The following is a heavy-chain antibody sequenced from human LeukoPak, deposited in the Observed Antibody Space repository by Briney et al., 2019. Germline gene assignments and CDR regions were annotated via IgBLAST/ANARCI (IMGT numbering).Heavy chain of an antibody. CDR1: GYTFTTYD. J-gene: IGHJ4*02. D-gene: IGHD1-14*01. CDR3: ARGSTEVLY. V-gene: IGHV1-8*01. Sequence: ASVKVSCKASGYTFTTYDINWVRQAPGQGLGWMGWMNPNTGSTGYAQKFQGRVTMTANTSISTVYMELSSLRSEDTAIYYCARGSTEVLYWGQGTLITVSS. CDR2: MNPNTGST.